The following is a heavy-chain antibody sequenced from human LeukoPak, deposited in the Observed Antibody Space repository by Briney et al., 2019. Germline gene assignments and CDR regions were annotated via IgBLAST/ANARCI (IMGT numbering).Heavy chain of an antibody. D-gene: IGHD3-3*01. CDR3: ARQNDFRLDY. CDR1: GYRFTSYW. J-gene: IGHJ4*02. V-gene: IGHV5-51*01. CDR2: IYPGDSDT. Sequence: GESLKISCKGSGYRFTSYWIGWVRQLPGKGLEWMGIIYPGDSDTRYSPSLQGQVTISVDTSIGTAYLQWSSLKASDTAIYYCARQNDFRLDYWGQGTLVTVSS.